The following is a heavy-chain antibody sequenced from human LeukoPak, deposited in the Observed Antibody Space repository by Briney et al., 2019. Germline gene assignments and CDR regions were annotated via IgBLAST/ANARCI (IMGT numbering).Heavy chain of an antibody. D-gene: IGHD3-10*01. CDR1: GGSISSYY. CDR3: ARDNYVEYYGSGANWFDP. V-gene: IGHV4-59*01. Sequence: PSETLSLTCTVSGGSISSYYWSWIRQPPGKGLEGIGYIYYSGSTNYNPSLKSRVTISVDTSKNQFSLKLSSVTAADTAVYYCARDNYVEYYGSGANWFDPWGQGTLVTVSS. CDR2: IYYSGST. J-gene: IGHJ5*02.